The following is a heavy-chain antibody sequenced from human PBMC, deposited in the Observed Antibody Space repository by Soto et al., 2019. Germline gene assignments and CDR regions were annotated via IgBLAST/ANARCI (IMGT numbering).Heavy chain of an antibody. Sequence: PGGSLRLSCAASGFTFSSYGMHWVRQAPGKGLEWVAVISYDGSNKYYADSVKGRFTISRDNSKNTLYLQMNSLRAEDTAVYYCAKERTIFGVLHGWFDSWGQGTLVTVYS. J-gene: IGHJ5*01. CDR1: GFTFSSYG. CDR2: ISYDGSNK. D-gene: IGHD3-3*01. CDR3: AKERTIFGVLHGWFDS. V-gene: IGHV3-30*18.